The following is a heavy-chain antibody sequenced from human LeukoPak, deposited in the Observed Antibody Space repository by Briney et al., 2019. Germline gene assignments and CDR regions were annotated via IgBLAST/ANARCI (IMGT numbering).Heavy chain of an antibody. CDR3: ATPPAILVLDWVYFDY. D-gene: IGHD2-2*02. CDR1: GYTLTELS. Sequence: ASVKVSRKVSGYTLTELSMHWVRQAPGKGLEWMGGFDPEDGETIYAQKFQGRVTMTEDTSTDTAYMELSSLRSEDTAVYYCATPPAILVLDWVYFDYWGQGTLVTVSS. J-gene: IGHJ4*02. V-gene: IGHV1-24*01. CDR2: FDPEDGET.